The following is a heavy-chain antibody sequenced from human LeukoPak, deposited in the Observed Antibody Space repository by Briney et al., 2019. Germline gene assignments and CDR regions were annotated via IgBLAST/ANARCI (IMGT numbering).Heavy chain of an antibody. CDR1: GFTFSNAW. CDR3: TPGGNTVTTDAEYFQH. V-gene: IGHV3-15*01. CDR2: IKSKTDGGTT. J-gene: IGHJ1*01. D-gene: IGHD4-17*01. Sequence: GGSLRLSCAASGFTFSNAWMSWVRQAPGKGLEWVGRIKSKTDGGTTDYAAPVKGRFTISRDDSKNTLYLQMNSLKTEDTAVYYCTPGGNTVTTDAEYFQHWGQGTLVTVSS.